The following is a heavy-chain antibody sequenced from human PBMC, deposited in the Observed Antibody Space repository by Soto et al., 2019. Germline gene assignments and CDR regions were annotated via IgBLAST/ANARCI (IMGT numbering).Heavy chain of an antibody. D-gene: IGHD2-15*01. V-gene: IGHV6-1*01. J-gene: IGHJ6*02. CDR3: RGFTSFRGMDV. CDR1: WRSVSSNSAA. CDR2: TYYRSKWNN. Sequence: PSLSCAISWRSVSSNSAASKLNRHSPSRRLNGLGRTYYRSKWNNDYALSVKRRITINADTPKNEVSLHLYSVTPEDTAVYYCRGFTSFRGMDVWGQGTPVNVSS.